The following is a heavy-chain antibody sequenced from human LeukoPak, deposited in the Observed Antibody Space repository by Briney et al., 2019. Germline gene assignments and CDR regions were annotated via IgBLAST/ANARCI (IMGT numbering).Heavy chain of an antibody. D-gene: IGHD2-15*01. CDR2: IRYDGSNK. CDR3: ANDGYSGGSCYSKTSFYY. J-gene: IGHJ4*02. CDR1: GFTFSSYG. Sequence: SGGSLRLSCAASGFTFSSYGMHWVRQAPGKGLEWVAFIRYDGSNKYYADSVKGRFTISRDNSKNTLYLQMNSLRAEDTAVYYCANDGYSGGSCYSKTSFYYWGKGTLVTVSS. V-gene: IGHV3-30*02.